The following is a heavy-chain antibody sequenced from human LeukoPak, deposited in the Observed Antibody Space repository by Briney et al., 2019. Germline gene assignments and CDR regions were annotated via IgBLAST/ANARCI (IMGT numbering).Heavy chain of an antibody. CDR1: GGSISSSN. Sequence: PSGTLSLTCAVYGGSISSSNWWSWVRQAPGKGLEWVSDIGGSGDNKYYADSVRGRFTISRDNSNNTLYLQMNSLRAEDTAVYYCAKAQGYSNHLFDYWGQGTLVTVSS. J-gene: IGHJ4*02. CDR3: AKAQGYSNHLFDY. D-gene: IGHD4-11*01. CDR2: IGGSGDNK. V-gene: IGHV3-23*01.